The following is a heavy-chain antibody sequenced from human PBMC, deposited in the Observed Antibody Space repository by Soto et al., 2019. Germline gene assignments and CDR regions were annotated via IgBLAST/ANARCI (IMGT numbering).Heavy chain of an antibody. CDR3: TRHEEGRRAVFYGMDV. J-gene: IGHJ6*02. CDR2: IRGKNNNYAT. D-gene: IGHD6-19*01. V-gene: IGHV3-73*02. Sequence: ERQLVQSGGGVVQPGGSLKLFCAAFGFTFSVSDMHWVRQASGKGLEWVGRIRGKNNNYATTYAASMTGRFIISRDDSDNTAFLQMSSLKTEDTAIYYCTRHEEGRRAVFYGMDVWGQGTTVTVSS. CDR1: GFTFSVSD.